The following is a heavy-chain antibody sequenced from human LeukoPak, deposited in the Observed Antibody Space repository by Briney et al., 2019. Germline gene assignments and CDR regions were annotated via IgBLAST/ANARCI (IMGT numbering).Heavy chain of an antibody. V-gene: IGHV3-53*01. D-gene: IGHD5-24*01. CDR1: GFTVSSHY. CDR3: ARRGDGYNLYYFDY. CDR2: IYSGGST. J-gene: IGHJ4*02. Sequence: GGSLRLSCAVSGFTVSSHYMSWVRQAPGKGLEWVSVIYSGGSTYYADSVKGRFTISRDNSKNTLYLQMNSLRAEDTAVYYCARRGDGYNLYYFDYWGQGTLVTVSS.